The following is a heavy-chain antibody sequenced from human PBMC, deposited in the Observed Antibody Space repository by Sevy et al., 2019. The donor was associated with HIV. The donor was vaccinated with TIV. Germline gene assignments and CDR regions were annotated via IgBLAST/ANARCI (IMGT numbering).Heavy chain of an antibody. Sequence: ASVKVSCKASGYTFTGYYMHWVRQAPGQGLEWMGWINPNSGGTNYAQTFQGRVTMTRDTSISTAYMELSRLRSDDTAVYYCARAGWYSSGWPGRRHYYYMDVWGKGTTVTVSS. CDR2: INPNSGGT. CDR3: ARAGWYSSGWPGRRHYYYMDV. J-gene: IGHJ6*03. V-gene: IGHV1-2*02. D-gene: IGHD6-19*01. CDR1: GYTFTGYY.